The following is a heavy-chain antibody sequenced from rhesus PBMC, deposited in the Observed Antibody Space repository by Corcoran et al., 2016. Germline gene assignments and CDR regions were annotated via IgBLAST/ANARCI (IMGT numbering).Heavy chain of an antibody. V-gene: IGHV4S2*01. D-gene: IGHD4-29*01. J-gene: IGHJ4*01. CDR1: GATISSNH. CDR3: ATSYRD. Sequence: QVQRQEPGPGLVKPSETLPLTCAGPGATISSNHWIWLRQAPGQGLEWIGRIYYSGGSTDYTPSLKSRVAISMDTSKNQFSLKLTSVTAADTAIYYCATSYRDWGQGLLVTVSS. CDR2: IYYSGGST.